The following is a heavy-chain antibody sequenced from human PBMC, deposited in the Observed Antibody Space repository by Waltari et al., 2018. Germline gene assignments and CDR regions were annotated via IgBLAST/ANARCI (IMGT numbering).Heavy chain of an antibody. J-gene: IGHJ4*02. CDR1: GGSLSSYY. CDR3: ARVDSSSWHYFDY. V-gene: IGHV4-59*01. D-gene: IGHD6-13*01. CDR2: IYYSGST. Sequence: QVQLQESGPGLVKPSETLSLTGTVYGGSLSSYYWSWIRQPPGKGLEWIGYIYYSGSTNYNPSLRSRVTISVDTSKNQFSLKLSSVTAADTAVYYCARVDSSSWHYFDYWGQGTLVTVSS.